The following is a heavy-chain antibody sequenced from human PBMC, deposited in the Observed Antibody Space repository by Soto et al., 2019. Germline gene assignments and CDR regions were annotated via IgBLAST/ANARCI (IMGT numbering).Heavy chain of an antibody. V-gene: IGHV1-18*01. CDR2: ISTYSGDT. J-gene: IGHJ5*02. D-gene: IGHD5-12*01. CDR3: ARHHGPTTSENWFDP. Sequence: QVHLVQSGVEVKTPGASVKVSCQASGYTFFTYDISWVRQAPGQGLEWMGWISTYSGDTKYAQKFQGRGTMTTDNSTTTADLELRSLRSDDTAVYYCARHHGPTTSENWFDPWGQGNLVTVS. CDR1: GYTFFTYD.